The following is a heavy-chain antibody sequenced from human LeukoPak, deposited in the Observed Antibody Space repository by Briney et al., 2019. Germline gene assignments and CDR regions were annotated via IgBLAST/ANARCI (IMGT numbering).Heavy chain of an antibody. J-gene: IGHJ5*02. CDR3: ARVPPEDRTWFDP. CDR1: GFTSSDYY. CDR2: ISHTGTNI. Sequence: PGGSLRLSCAASGFTSSDYYMTWIRQAPGKGLEWVSHISHTGTNIYYADSVKGRFTISRDNAKNSLYLQMNSLRAEDTAIYYCARVPPEDRTWFDPWGQGTLVTVSS. V-gene: IGHV3-11*04. D-gene: IGHD1-14*01.